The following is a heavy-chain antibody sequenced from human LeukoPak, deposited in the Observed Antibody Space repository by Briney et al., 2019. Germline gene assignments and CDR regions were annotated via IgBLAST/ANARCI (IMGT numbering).Heavy chain of an antibody. CDR1: GGSFSAYY. J-gene: IGHJ4*02. V-gene: IGHV4-34*01. D-gene: IGHD6-19*01. CDR2: INHSGTT. CDR3: AKLRPLYSTGWPDIDY. Sequence: SETLSLTCAVYGGSFSAYYWNWIRQPPGKGLEWIGEINHSGTTNYNPSLKSRVTISVDTSKNQFSLRLTSVTAADTAVNYCAKLRPLYSTGWPDIDYWGQGILVTVSS.